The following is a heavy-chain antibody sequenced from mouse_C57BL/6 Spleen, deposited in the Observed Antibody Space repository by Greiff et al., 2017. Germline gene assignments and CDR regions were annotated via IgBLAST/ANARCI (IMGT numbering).Heavy chain of an antibody. CDR1: GYSFTDYN. J-gene: IGHJ4*01. Sequence: VQLKESGPELVKPGASVKISCKASGYSFTDYNMNWVKQSNGKSLEWIGVINPNYGTTSYNQKFKGKATLTVDQSSSTAYMQLNILTSEDSAVYYCARVRYSNYEDAMDYWGQGTSVTVSS. CDR3: ARVRYSNYEDAMDY. D-gene: IGHD2-5*01. V-gene: IGHV1-39*01. CDR2: INPNYGTT.